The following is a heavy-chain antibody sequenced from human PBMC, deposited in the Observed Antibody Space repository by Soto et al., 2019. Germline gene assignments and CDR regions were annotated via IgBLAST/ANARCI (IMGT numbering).Heavy chain of an antibody. J-gene: IGHJ4*02. Sequence: EVKLLESGGGLVEPGGSLRLSCAASGFTFSSYVMSWVRQAPGKGLEWVSAVSGSGGSKYYADSVRGRFTISRDNSKNTLYLQVNSLRAEDTAVYYYAKAQTRYDFWSGFTTPFDYWGQGTLVTVSS. CDR1: GFTFSSYV. CDR3: AKAQTRYDFWSGFTTPFDY. D-gene: IGHD3-3*01. V-gene: IGHV3-23*01. CDR2: VSGSGGSK.